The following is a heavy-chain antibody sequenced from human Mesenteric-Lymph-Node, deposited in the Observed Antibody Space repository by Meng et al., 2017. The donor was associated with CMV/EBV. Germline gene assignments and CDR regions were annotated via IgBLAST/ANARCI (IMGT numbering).Heavy chain of an antibody. J-gene: IGHJ4*02. D-gene: IGHD1-26*01. CDR2: ISAYNGNT. Sequence: ASVKVSCKASGYTFTSYGISWVRQAPGQGLEWMGWISAYNGNTNYAQKLQGRVTMTTDTSTSTAHMELRSLRSDDTAVYYCARALLYSGSYLGYWGQGTLVTVSS. V-gene: IGHV1-18*01. CDR3: ARALLYSGSYLGY. CDR1: GYTFTSYG.